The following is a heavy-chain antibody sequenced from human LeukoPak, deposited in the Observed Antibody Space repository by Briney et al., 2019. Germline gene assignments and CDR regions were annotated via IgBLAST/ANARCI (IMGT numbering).Heavy chain of an antibody. CDR1: GVSISSGGYS. CDR2: LYHSGST. CDR3: ARVIQSYAFDI. J-gene: IGHJ3*02. V-gene: IGHV4-30-2*01. Sequence: SETLSLTCAVSGVSISSGGYSWRWVRQPPGEALEWIGYLYHSGSTYYNPSLKSRVTISVDRSKNQFSLKLSSVTAADTAVYYCARVIQSYAFDIWGQGAMVTVSS.